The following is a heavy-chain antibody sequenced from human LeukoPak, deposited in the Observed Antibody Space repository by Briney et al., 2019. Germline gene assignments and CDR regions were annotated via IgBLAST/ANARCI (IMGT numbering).Heavy chain of an antibody. CDR1: GFAFHNYA. CDR3: AKDTGGNGAYFYAMDV. V-gene: IGHV3-9*01. J-gene: IGHJ6*02. D-gene: IGHD4-23*01. CDR2: INWNSDTK. Sequence: PGGSLRLSCVGSGFAFHNYAMHWVRRPPGKGLEWVSAINWNSDTKAYADSVKGRFTIFRDRARNSLYLQMDSLRPEDTALYYCAKDTGGNGAYFYAMDVWGQGTSVTVSS.